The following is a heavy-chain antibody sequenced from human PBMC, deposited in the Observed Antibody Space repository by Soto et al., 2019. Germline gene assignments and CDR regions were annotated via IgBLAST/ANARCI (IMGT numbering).Heavy chain of an antibody. D-gene: IGHD3-10*01. V-gene: IGHV1-69*02. Sequence: QVQLVQSGAEVKKPGSSVKVSCKASGGTFSSYTISWVRQAPGQGLEWMGRIIPILGIANYAQKFQGRVTITAVKSTGTAYMELCSRRSEDTAVYYCARLAGSGSYQPPFDLWGRGTLVAVSS. CDR2: IIPILGIA. CDR1: GGTFSSYT. CDR3: ARLAGSGSYQPPFDL. J-gene: IGHJ2*01.